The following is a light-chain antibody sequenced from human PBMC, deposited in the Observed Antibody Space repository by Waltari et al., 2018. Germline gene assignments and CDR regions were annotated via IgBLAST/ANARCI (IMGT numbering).Light chain of an antibody. CDR3: QQRINWLT. J-gene: IGKJ4*01. CDR1: QSVGKY. CDR2: DTS. V-gene: IGKV3-11*01. Sequence: GERATLSCRASQSVGKYLAWYQQKPGQAPRLLIYDTSNRATGIPARFSGSGSGTDFALTISSLEPEDFALYYCQQRINWLTFGGGTKVEI.